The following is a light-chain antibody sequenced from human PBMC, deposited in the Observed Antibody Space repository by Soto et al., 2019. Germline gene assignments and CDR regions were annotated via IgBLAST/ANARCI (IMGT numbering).Light chain of an antibody. CDR3: QQSYSSLALT. Sequence: DIQMTQSPSSLSASVGDRVTITCQASQDISNYLNWYQQTPGKAPKLLIYEASELQTGVPSRFSGGGSGTNFTLTISSLQSEDFASYYCQQSYSSLALTFGGGTKLEIK. J-gene: IGKJ4*01. CDR1: QDISNY. CDR2: EAS. V-gene: IGKV1-33*01.